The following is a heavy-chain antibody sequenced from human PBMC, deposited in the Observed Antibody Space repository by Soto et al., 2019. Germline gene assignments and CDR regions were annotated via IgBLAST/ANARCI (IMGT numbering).Heavy chain of an antibody. Sequence: QTLSLTCAISGDSVSSNSAAWNWIRQSPSRGLEWLGRTYYRSKWYNDYAVSVKSRITINPDTSKNQFSLQLNSVTPEDTAVYYCARVPARVTYYYDSSGYGNAFDIWGQGTMVTVSS. D-gene: IGHD3-22*01. CDR1: GDSVSSNSAA. CDR2: TYYRSKWYN. J-gene: IGHJ3*02. CDR3: ARVPARVTYYYDSSGYGNAFDI. V-gene: IGHV6-1*01.